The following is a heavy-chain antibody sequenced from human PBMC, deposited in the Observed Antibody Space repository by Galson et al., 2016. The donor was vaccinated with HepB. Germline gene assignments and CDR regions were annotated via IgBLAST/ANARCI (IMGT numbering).Heavy chain of an antibody. J-gene: IGHJ4*02. V-gene: IGHV2-70*11. CDR1: GFSLSTSGMC. D-gene: IGHD3-22*01. Sequence: PALVKPTQTLTLTCTFSGFSLSTSGMCVNWIRQPPGKALEWLARIDWDDDKYYSTSLMTRLSISKDTSKNQVVLTMTNMDPVDTATYYCARMAYYDGGGFDQWGQGTLVAVSS. CDR2: IDWDDDK. CDR3: ARMAYYDGGGFDQ.